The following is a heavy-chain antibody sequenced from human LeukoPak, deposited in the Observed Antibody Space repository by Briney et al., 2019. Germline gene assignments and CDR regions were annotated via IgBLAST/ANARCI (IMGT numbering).Heavy chain of an antibody. V-gene: IGHV1-46*01. Sequence: GASVKVSCKASGYTFTTYYIHWVRQAPGQGLEWMGIINPSGGSTSSPQKFQGRVAMTRDTSTSKAYMELSSLRSEDTAVYFCARDGVAGTYYFDYWGQGTPVT. J-gene: IGHJ4*02. CDR2: INPSGGST. CDR3: ARDGVAGTYYFDY. CDR1: GYTFTTYY. D-gene: IGHD6-19*01.